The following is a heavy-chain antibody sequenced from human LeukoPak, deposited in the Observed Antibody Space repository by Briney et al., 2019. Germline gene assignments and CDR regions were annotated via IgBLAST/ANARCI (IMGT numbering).Heavy chain of an antibody. V-gene: IGHV4-59*12. D-gene: IGHD5-18*01. CDR3: AGGPNSYAQPRFDY. CDR1: GGSISSYY. J-gene: IGHJ4*02. Sequence: SETLSLTCTVSGGSISSYYWSWIRQPPGKGLEWIGYIYYSGSTNYNPSLKSRVTISVDTSKNQFSLKLSSVTAADTAVYYCAGGPNSYAQPRFDYWGQGTLVTVSS. CDR2: IYYSGST.